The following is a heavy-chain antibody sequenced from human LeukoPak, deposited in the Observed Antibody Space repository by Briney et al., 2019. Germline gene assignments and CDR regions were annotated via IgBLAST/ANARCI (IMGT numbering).Heavy chain of an antibody. D-gene: IGHD3-10*01. J-gene: IGHJ5*02. CDR1: GGSISSGGYY. CDR2: IYYSGST. Sequence: SQTLSPTCTVSGGSISSGGYYWSWIRQHPGKGLEWIGYIYYSGSTYYNPSLKSRVTISVDTSKNQFSLKLNSVTAADTAVYYCARDPMDDNWFDPWGQGTLVTVSS. V-gene: IGHV4-31*03. CDR3: ARDPMDDNWFDP.